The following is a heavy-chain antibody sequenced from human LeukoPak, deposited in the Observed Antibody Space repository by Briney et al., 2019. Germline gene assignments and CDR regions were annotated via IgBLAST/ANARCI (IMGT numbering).Heavy chain of an antibody. CDR2: INRNSGGT. J-gene: IGHJ3*02. CDR3: ARGCSSWSPDAFDI. D-gene: IGHD6-13*01. CDR1: GYTFTGYY. Sequence: ASVKVSCKASGYTFTGYYMHWVRQAPGQGLEWMWWINRNSGGTNYAQKLQGRVTMTRDTSISTAYMELSRLRADDTAAYYCARGCSSWSPDAFDIWGQGTMVTVSS. V-gene: IGHV1-2*02.